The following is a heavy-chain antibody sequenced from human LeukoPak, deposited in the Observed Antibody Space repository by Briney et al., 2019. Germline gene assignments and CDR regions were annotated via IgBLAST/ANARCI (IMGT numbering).Heavy chain of an antibody. J-gene: IGHJ6*02. CDR1: GCGFTSYW. D-gene: IGHD1-14*01. V-gene: IGHV5-51*01. CDR3: ARALPPEPYYYYYGMDV. Sequence: GEALQISSQGSGCGFTSYWIGWGRPMPRKGGVWMGIIYPGESDTRYSPSFNGQVTISADKSISTAYLQWSSLKASDTAMYYCARALPPEPYYYYYGMDVWGQGTTVTVSS. CDR2: IYPGESDT.